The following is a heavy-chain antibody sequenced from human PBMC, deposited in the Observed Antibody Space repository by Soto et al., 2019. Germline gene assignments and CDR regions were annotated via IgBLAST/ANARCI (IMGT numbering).Heavy chain of an antibody. V-gene: IGHV1-69*01. J-gene: IGHJ6*02. Sequence: QVQLVQSGAEVKKPGSSVKVSCKASGGTFSSYAISWVRQAPGQGLEWMGGIIPIFGTANYAQKFQGRVRITAAESTSTAYMELSSLTSEDTAVYYCARAENDIGHYYSSYGMDVWGQGPTLTLSS. D-gene: IGHD5-12*01. CDR1: GGTFSSYA. CDR2: IIPIFGTA. CDR3: ARAENDIGHYYSSYGMDV.